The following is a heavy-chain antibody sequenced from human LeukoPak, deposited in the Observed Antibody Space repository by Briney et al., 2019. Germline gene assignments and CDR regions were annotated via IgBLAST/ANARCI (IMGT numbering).Heavy chain of an antibody. CDR2: MNPNSGNT. V-gene: IGHV1-8*03. Sequence: ASVKVSCKASGYTLTSYDINWVRQATGQGLEWMGWMNPNSGNTGYAQKFQGRVTITRNTSISTAYMELSSLRSEDTAVYYCARGGPRDYYEDYWGQGTLVTVSS. J-gene: IGHJ4*02. CDR1: GYTLTSYD. CDR3: ARGGPRDYYEDY. D-gene: IGHD3-22*01.